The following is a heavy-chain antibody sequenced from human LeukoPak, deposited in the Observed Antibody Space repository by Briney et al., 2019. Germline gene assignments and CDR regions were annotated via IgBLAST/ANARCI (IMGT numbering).Heavy chain of an antibody. CDR2: INPNSGGT. Sequence: ASVKVSCKASGYTFTGYYMHWVRQAPGQGLEWMGWINPNSGGTNYAQKFQGRVTMTRDTSISTAYMELSRLRSDDTAVYYCARLYYYDSSGHYFPFDYWGQGTLVTVSS. CDR3: ARLYYYDSSGHYFPFDY. D-gene: IGHD3-22*01. V-gene: IGHV1-2*02. J-gene: IGHJ4*02. CDR1: GYTFTGYY.